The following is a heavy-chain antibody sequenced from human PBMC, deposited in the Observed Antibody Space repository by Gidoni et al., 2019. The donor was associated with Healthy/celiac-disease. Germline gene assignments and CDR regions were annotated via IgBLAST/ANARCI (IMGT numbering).Heavy chain of an antibody. CDR2: IYYSGST. CDR1: GGSISSSSYY. D-gene: IGHD3-10*01. J-gene: IGHJ5*02. CDR3: ARDLGPYGSGSYYNVGWFDP. Sequence: QLQLQESGPGLVKPSETLSLTCTVSGGSISSSSYYWGWIRQPPGKGLEWIGSIYYSGSTYYNPSLKSRVTISVDTSKNQFSLKLSSVTAADTAVYYCARDLGPYGSGSYYNVGWFDPWGQGTLVTVSS. V-gene: IGHV4-39*07.